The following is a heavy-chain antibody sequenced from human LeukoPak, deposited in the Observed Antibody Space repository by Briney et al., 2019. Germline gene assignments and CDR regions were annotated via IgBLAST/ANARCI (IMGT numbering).Heavy chain of an antibody. V-gene: IGHV3-64*01. CDR3: ARGNFALYFDY. J-gene: IGHJ4*02. CDR1: GFTFSSYA. Sequence: GGSLRLSCAAPGFTFSSYAMHWVRQAPGKGLEYVSAISSNGGSTYYANSVKGRFTISRDNSKNTLYLQMGSLRAEDMAVYYCARGNFALYFDYWGQGTLVTVSS. CDR2: ISSNGGST. D-gene: IGHD1-1*01.